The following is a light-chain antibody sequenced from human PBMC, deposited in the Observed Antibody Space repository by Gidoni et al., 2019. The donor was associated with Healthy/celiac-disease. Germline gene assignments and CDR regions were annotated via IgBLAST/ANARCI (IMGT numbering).Light chain of an antibody. Sequence: VMTQSPVSLSVSLGERATINCKSSQSVLYSPNNKNYLAWYQQKPGQPPKLRIYWASTRESGVPDRFSGSGSGTDFTITNSSLQAEDVAVYYCQKYDSTPWTFGQGTKVEIK. CDR2: WAS. J-gene: IGKJ1*01. CDR3: QKYDSTPWT. V-gene: IGKV4-1*01. CDR1: QSVLYSPNNKNY.